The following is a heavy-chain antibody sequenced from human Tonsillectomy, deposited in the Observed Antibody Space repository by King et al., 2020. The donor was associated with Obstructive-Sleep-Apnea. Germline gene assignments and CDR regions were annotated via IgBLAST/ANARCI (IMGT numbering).Heavy chain of an antibody. CDR3: ARGCRCFPFRATSRGWFDP. CDR1: GGSFSAYY. Sequence: HVQLQQWGAGLLKPSETLSLTCAVYGGSFSAYYWNWIRQPPGKGLEWIGEINHSGSTNYNPSLKSRVTISVDTSKHQFSLKLSSVTAADTAVYYCARGCRCFPFRATSRGWFDPWGQGTLVTVSS. CDR2: INHSGST. J-gene: IGHJ5*02. D-gene: IGHD3-16*01. V-gene: IGHV4-34*01.